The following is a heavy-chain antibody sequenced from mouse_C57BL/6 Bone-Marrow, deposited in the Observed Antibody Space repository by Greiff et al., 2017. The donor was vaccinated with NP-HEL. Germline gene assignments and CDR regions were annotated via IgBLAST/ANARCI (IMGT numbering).Heavy chain of an antibody. Sequence: DVMLVESGGDLVKPGGSLKLSCAASGFTFSSYGMSWVRQTPDKRLEWVATISSGGSYTYYPDSVKGRSTITRDNAKNTLYLQMSSLKSEDTSMYYCANLLYAMDYGGQGTSVTVSS. J-gene: IGHJ4*01. CDR2: ISSGGSYT. V-gene: IGHV5-6*02. CDR1: GFTFSSYG. CDR3: ANLLYAMDY. D-gene: IGHD2-10*01.